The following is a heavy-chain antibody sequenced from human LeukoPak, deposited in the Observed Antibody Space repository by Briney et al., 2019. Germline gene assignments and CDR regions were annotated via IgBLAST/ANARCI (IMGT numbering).Heavy chain of an antibody. CDR2: ISGSGGST. CDR3: AMSYYFESSGLDAFDI. CDR1: GFTFSSYA. Sequence: GGSLRLSCAASGFTFSSYAMSWVRQAPGKGLEWVSAISGSGGSTYYADSVKGRFTISRDNAKNSLYLQMNSLRAEDTAMYYCAMSYYFESSGLDAFDIWGQGTMVTVSS. J-gene: IGHJ3*02. V-gene: IGHV3-23*01. D-gene: IGHD3-22*01.